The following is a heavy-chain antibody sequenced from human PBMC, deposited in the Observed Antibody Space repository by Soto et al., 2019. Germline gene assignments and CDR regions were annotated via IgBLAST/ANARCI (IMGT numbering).Heavy chain of an antibody. Sequence: SETLSLTCAVYGGSFSGYSWSWIRQPPGKGLEWIGEVNHSGSTNYNPSLKSRVTISVDTSKNQFSLKLTSVTAADTAVYYCAIIGFDYWGQGTLVTVYS. V-gene: IGHV4-34*01. CDR1: GGSFSGYS. J-gene: IGHJ4*02. CDR3: AIIGFDY. CDR2: VNHSGST.